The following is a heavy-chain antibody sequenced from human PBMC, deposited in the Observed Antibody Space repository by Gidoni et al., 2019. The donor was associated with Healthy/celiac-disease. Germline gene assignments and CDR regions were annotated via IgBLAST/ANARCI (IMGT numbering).Heavy chain of an antibody. V-gene: IGHV3-30-3*01. CDR1: GFTFSRYA. CDR3: ARDTNEGYGDYGGGFFDY. J-gene: IGHJ4*02. Sequence: QVQLVESGGGVVQPGRSLRLSCAASGFTFSRYAMHWVRQAPGKGLEWVAVISYDGSNKYYADSVKGRFTISRDNSKNTLYLQMNSLRAEDTAVYYCARDTNEGYGDYGGGFFDYWGQGTLVTVSS. D-gene: IGHD4-17*01. CDR2: ISYDGSNK.